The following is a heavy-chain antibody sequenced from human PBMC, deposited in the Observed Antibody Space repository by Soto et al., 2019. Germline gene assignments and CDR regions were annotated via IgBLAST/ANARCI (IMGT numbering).Heavy chain of an antibody. Sequence: EVQLAESGGGMVQPGGSLRLSCVASGFTFSSYDMHWVRQAPGKGLEYVSSISSNGGTTYYGNCVKGRFTISRDNSKNTLYLQMGSLRAEDMAVYYCVRRVSGNYDYWGQGTLVTVSS. V-gene: IGHV3-64*01. CDR1: GFTFSSYD. CDR3: VRRVSGNYDY. J-gene: IGHJ4*02. CDR2: ISSNGGTT. D-gene: IGHD1-7*01.